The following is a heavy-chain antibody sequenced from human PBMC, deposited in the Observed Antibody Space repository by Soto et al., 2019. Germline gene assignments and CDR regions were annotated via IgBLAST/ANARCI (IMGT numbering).Heavy chain of an antibody. CDR2: IYHSGST. CDR3: ARFIAAAGYYYFDY. V-gene: IGHV4-30-2*01. D-gene: IGHD6-13*01. J-gene: IGHJ4*02. Sequence: SEALSLTCAVSGGSISSGGYSWSWIRQPPGKGLEWIGYIYHSGSTYYNPSLKSRVTISVDRSKNQFSLKRSSVTAADTAVYYCARFIAAAGYYYFDYWGQGTLVTVSS. CDR1: GGSISSGGYS.